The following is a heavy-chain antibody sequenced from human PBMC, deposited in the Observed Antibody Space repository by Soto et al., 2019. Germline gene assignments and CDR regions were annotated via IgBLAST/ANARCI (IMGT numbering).Heavy chain of an antibody. CDR1: GGSFSGYY. D-gene: IGHD3-3*01. CDR3: ASWSLYYYGMDV. J-gene: IGHJ6*02. V-gene: IGHV4-34*01. Sequence: SETLSLTCAVYGGSFSGYYWSWIRQPPGKGLEWIGEINHSGSTNYNPSLKSRVNISVDTSKNQFSLKLSSVTAADTAVYYCASWSLYYYGMDVWGQVTTVTVSS. CDR2: INHSGST.